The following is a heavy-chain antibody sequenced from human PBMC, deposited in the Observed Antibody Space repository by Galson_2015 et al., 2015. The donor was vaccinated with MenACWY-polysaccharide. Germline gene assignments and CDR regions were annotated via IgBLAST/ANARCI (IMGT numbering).Heavy chain of an antibody. CDR3: ARVRGGQWPRYGMDA. Sequence: ETLSLTCTVSGGSISSYYWTCIRQPGGKGLERIGRIYSSGSTNHNPSLKSRVTMSVDTSKNQLSLKLSSVTAADTAVYYCARVRGGQWPRYGMDAWGQGTTVTVSS. V-gene: IGHV4-4*07. CDR2: IYSSGST. D-gene: IGHD6-19*01. J-gene: IGHJ6*02. CDR1: GGSISSYY.